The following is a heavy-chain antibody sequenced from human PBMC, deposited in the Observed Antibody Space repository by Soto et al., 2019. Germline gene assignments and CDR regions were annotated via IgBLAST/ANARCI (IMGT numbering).Heavy chain of an antibody. CDR3: AKEEGGYGDYEAAVDY. V-gene: IGHV3-30*18. CDR2: ISYDGSNK. Sequence: QVQLVESGGGVVQPGRSLRLSCAASGFTFSSYGMHWVRQAPGKGLEWVAVISYDGSNKYYADSVKGRFTISRDNSKNTLYLQMNSLRAEDTAVYYCAKEEGGYGDYEAAVDYWGQGTLVTVSS. D-gene: IGHD4-17*01. CDR1: GFTFSSYG. J-gene: IGHJ4*02.